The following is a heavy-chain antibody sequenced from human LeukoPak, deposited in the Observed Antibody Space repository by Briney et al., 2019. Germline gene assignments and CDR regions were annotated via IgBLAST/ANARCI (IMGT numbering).Heavy chain of an antibody. V-gene: IGHV3-11*06. Sequence: GGSLRLSCAVSGFTFSDSYMSWIRQAPGKGLQWISYISGSSTYTNYADSVKGRFTISRDNAKNSLYLQMNSLRDEDTAVYYCARRPVTYYLDVWGQGTTVAVSS. CDR1: GFTFSDSY. CDR3: ARRPVTYYLDV. D-gene: IGHD3-10*01. CDR2: ISGSSTYT. J-gene: IGHJ6*02.